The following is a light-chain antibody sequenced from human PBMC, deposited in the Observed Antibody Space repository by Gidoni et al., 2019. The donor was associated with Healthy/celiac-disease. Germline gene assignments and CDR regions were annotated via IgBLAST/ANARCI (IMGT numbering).Light chain of an antibody. CDR3: QQRSNWPRT. CDR2: DAS. J-gene: IGKJ3*01. Sequence: DIVLTQSPATLSLSPGERATLPCRASQSVSSYVAWYQQKPGQAPRLLIDDASNRATGIPARFSGSGSGTDFTLTISSLEPEDFAVYYCQQRSNWPRTFGPGTKVDIK. V-gene: IGKV3-11*01. CDR1: QSVSSY.